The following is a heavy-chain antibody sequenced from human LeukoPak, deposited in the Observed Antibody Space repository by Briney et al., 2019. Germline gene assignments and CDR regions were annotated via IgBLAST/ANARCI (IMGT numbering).Heavy chain of an antibody. CDR1: GFTVSSNY. CDR2: IYSGGST. J-gene: IGHJ4*02. V-gene: IGHV3-66*01. Sequence: GGSLRLSCAASGFTVSSNYMSWDRQAPGKGLEWVSVIYSGGSTYYADSVRGRFTISRDSSKNTLYLQMNSLRAEDTAVYYCARDHCSSTSCYSPYFDYWGQGTLVTVSS. D-gene: IGHD2-2*01. CDR3: ARDHCSSTSCYSPYFDY.